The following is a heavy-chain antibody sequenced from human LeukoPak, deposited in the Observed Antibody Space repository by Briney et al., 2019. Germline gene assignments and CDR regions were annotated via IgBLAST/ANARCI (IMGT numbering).Heavy chain of an antibody. D-gene: IGHD3-22*01. V-gene: IGHV3-30*02. CDR2: IWYDGSNK. Sequence: GGSLRLSCAASGFTFSSYGMHWVRQAPGKGLEWVAVIWYDGSNKYYADSVKGRFTISRDNSKNTLYLQMNSLRAEDTAVYYCAKDPSSSGYYDSSGPFDYWGQGTLVTVSS. CDR1: GFTFSSYG. J-gene: IGHJ4*02. CDR3: AKDPSSSGYYDSSGPFDY.